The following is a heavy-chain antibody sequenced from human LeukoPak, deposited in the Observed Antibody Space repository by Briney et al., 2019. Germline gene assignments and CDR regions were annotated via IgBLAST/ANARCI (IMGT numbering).Heavy chain of an antibody. Sequence: PSETLSLTCTVSGASIGSYYWSWIRQPPGRGLEWIGYIFYSGNTEYNPSLKSRVSISVDTPKNQFSLKLSSVTAADTAVYYCARVRGSGSYYNPFYFDYWGQGTLVTVSS. D-gene: IGHD3-10*01. CDR2: IFYSGNT. CDR3: ARVRGSGSYYNPFYFDY. CDR1: GASIGSYY. V-gene: IGHV4-59*12. J-gene: IGHJ4*02.